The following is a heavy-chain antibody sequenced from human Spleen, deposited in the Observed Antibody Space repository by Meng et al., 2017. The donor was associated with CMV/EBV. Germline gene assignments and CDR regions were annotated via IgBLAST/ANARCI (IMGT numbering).Heavy chain of an antibody. J-gene: IGHJ4*02. CDR3: ARGLQNYYDSSGITGGFDY. Sequence: TFTSYDNNGVRQATGQGREWMGWMNPNSGNTGYAQKFQGRVTITRNTSISTAYMELSSLRSEDTAVYYCARGLQNYYDSSGITGGFDYWGQGTLVTVSS. V-gene: IGHV1-8*03. CDR1: TFTSYD. D-gene: IGHD3-22*01. CDR2: MNPNSGNT.